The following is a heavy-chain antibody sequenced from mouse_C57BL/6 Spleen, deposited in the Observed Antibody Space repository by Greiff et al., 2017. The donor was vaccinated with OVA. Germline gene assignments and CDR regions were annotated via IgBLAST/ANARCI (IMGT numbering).Heavy chain of an antibody. Sequence: QVQLKQPGAELVKPGASVKMSCKASGYTFTSYWITWVKQRPGQGLEWIGDIYPGSGSTNYNEKFKSKATLTVDTSSSTAYMQLSSLTSEDSAVYYCAGGNDYDYAMDYWGQGTSVTVSS. CDR2: IYPGSGST. V-gene: IGHV1-55*01. CDR3: AGGNDYDYAMDY. D-gene: IGHD2-4*01. CDR1: GYTFTSYW. J-gene: IGHJ4*01.